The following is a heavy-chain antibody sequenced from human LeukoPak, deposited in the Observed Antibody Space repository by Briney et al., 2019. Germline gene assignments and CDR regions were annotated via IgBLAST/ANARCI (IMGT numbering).Heavy chain of an antibody. CDR1: GFTFSNYA. Sequence: GGSLRLSCASSGFTFSNYAMSWVRQAPGKGLEWVSAISGSGGSTYYADSVKGRFTISRDNSKNTLYLQMNSMRAEDTAVYYCAKEQLEDSSSWYEEDWFDPWGQGTLVTVSS. CDR3: AKEQLEDSSSWYEEDWFDP. D-gene: IGHD6-13*01. CDR2: ISGSGGST. V-gene: IGHV3-23*01. J-gene: IGHJ5*02.